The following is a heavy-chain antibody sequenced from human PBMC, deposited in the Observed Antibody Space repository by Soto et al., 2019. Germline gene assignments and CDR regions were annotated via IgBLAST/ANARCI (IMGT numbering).Heavy chain of an antibody. CDR2: IYYSGST. Sequence: QVQLQESGPGLVKPSQTLSLTCTVSGGSISSGGYYWSWIRQHPGKGLEWIGYIYYSGSTYYNPSLKSRVTVSVDTSKNQFSLKLSSVTAADTAVYYCACGGAHRAGWFDPWGQGTLVTVSS. CDR1: GGSISSGGYY. CDR3: ACGGAHRAGWFDP. J-gene: IGHJ5*02. V-gene: IGHV4-31*03. D-gene: IGHD1-26*01.